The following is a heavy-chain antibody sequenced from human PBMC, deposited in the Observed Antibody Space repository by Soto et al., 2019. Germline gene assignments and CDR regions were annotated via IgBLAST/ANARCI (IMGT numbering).Heavy chain of an antibody. CDR2: IYSGGST. CDR1: GFTVSSNY. J-gene: IGHJ6*02. Sequence: PGGSLRLSCAASGFTVSSNYMSWVRQAPGKGLEWVSVIYSGGSTYYADSVKGRFTISRDNSKNTLYLQMNSLRAEDTAVYYCARDRYWNDRLCYYGMDVWGQGTTVTVAS. D-gene: IGHD1-1*01. CDR3: ARDRYWNDRLCYYGMDV. V-gene: IGHV3-53*01.